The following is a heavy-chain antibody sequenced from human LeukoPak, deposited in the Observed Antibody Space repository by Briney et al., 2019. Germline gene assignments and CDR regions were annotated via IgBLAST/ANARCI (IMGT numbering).Heavy chain of an antibody. J-gene: IGHJ3*02. CDR2: IYYSGST. CDR3: ASSGSIYGSTTFDI. Sequence: SETLSLTCTVSGGSISSYYWSWIRQPPGKGLEWIGYIYYSGSTNYNPSLKSRVTISVDTSKNQFSLKLSSVTATDTAVYFCASSGSIYGSTTFDIWGQGTMVTVSS. D-gene: IGHD3-10*01. CDR1: GGSISSYY. V-gene: IGHV4-59*08.